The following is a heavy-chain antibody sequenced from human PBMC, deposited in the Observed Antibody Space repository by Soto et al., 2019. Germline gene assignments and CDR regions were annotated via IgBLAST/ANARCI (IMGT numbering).Heavy chain of an antibody. V-gene: IGHV3-23*01. Sequence: GGSLRLSCAASGFTFSSYSMSWVRQAPGKGLEWFAAIKSGGGGTYYVDSVKGRFTISRDNSKNTLYLQMDSLRAEDTAVYYCAKFGRAMIVVVITSFDYWGQGTLVTVSS. CDR1: GFTFSSYS. CDR3: AKFGRAMIVVVITSFDY. J-gene: IGHJ4*02. CDR2: IKSGGGGT. D-gene: IGHD3-22*01.